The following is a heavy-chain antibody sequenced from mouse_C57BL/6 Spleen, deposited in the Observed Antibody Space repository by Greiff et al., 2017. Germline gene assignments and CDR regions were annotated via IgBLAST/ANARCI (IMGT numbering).Heavy chain of an antibody. V-gene: IGHV5-17*01. Sequence: DVQLVESGGGLVKPGGSLKLSCAASGFTFSDYGMHWVRQAPEKGLEWVAYISSGSSTNYYADTVKGRFTISRDNAKNTLFLQMTSLRSEDTAMYYCARQGDYDAWFAYWGQGTLVTVSA. CDR1: GFTFSDYG. J-gene: IGHJ3*01. CDR3: ARQGDYDAWFAY. D-gene: IGHD2-4*01. CDR2: ISSGSSTN.